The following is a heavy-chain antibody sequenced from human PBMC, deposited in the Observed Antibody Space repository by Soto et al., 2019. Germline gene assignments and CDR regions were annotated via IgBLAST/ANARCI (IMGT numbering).Heavy chain of an antibody. V-gene: IGHV1-69*08. CDR2: IIPILGIA. Sequence: QVQLVQSGAEVKKPGSSVKVSCKASGGTFSSYTISWVRQAPGQGLEWMGRIIPILGIANYAQKFQGRVTITADKSTSTAYMELSSLRSEDTAVYYCARDLLRITRVRGKDGWFDPWGQGTLVTVSS. D-gene: IGHD3-10*01. CDR3: ARDLLRITRVRGKDGWFDP. J-gene: IGHJ5*02. CDR1: GGTFSSYT.